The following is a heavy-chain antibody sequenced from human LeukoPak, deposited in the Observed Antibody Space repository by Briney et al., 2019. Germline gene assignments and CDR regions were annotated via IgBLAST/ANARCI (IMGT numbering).Heavy chain of an antibody. Sequence: GGSLRLSCAASGFTVSSNEMSWVRQAPGKGLEWVSSISGGSTYYADSRKGRFTISRDNSKNTLHLQMNSLRAEDTAVYYCARDFEAVAGLLWFDPWGQGTLVTVSS. J-gene: IGHJ5*02. CDR2: ISGGST. V-gene: IGHV3-38-3*01. CDR3: ARDFEAVAGLLWFDP. CDR1: GFTVSSNE. D-gene: IGHD6-19*01.